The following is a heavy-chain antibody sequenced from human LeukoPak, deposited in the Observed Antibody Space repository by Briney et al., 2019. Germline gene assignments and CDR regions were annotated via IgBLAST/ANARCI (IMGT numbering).Heavy chain of an antibody. Sequence: PGGSLRLSCAASGFSFSSYWMSWVRQAPGKGPEWVANIKEDGSEKYYADSVKGRFTISRDNARNSLSLQMNGLRAEDTAIYYCATYGVTQSATDYWGQGTLVAVSS. CDR1: GFSFSSYW. D-gene: IGHD2-21*02. J-gene: IGHJ4*02. CDR2: IKEDGSEK. CDR3: ATYGVTQSATDY. V-gene: IGHV3-7*01.